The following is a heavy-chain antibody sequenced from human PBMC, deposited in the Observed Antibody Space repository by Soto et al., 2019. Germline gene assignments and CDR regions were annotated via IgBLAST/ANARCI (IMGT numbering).Heavy chain of an antibody. J-gene: IGHJ4*02. CDR3: ARVIGSSSTSTTPFDC. V-gene: IGHV3-30-3*01. CDR2: ISHDGSNK. CDR1: GFTFSRYA. Sequence: QVQLVESGGGVVQPGGSRRRSCAASGFTFSRYAMHWVRQTPGKGLEWVAVISHDGSNKYYGDSVKGRFTISRDNSKTTLYLQMSSLRTEDTAVYYCARVIGSSSTSTTPFDCWGQGTLVTVSS. D-gene: IGHD6-6*01.